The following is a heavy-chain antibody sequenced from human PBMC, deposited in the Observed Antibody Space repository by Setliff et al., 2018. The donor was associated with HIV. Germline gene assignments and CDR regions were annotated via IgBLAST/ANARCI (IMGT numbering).Heavy chain of an antibody. J-gene: IGHJ6*03. V-gene: IGHV4-59*01. CDR2: IYYSGT. CDR3: AGGTIVAPGGYFYYMDV. CDR1: SASRSINTYY. D-gene: IGHD6-6*01. Sequence: SETLSLTCTVSSASRSINTYYWSWIRQPPGKGLDWVGNIYYSGTNYNPSLKSRVTISMDTSKHQISLKLNSVTAADTAVYYCAGGTIVAPGGYFYYMDVWGKGATVTVSS.